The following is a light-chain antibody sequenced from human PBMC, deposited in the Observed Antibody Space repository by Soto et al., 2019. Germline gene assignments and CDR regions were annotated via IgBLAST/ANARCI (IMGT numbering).Light chain of an antibody. CDR2: NNN. J-gene: IGLJ3*02. Sequence: QSVLTQPPSVSGAPGQRVTISCTGSSSNIGAHYDVHWYQQLPGTAPKLLIYNNNNRPSGVPDRFSGSKSGTSVSLAITGLQAEDEADYYCQSYDSSLSGSVFGGGTKVTVL. V-gene: IGLV1-40*01. CDR3: QSYDSSLSGSV. CDR1: SSNIGAHYD.